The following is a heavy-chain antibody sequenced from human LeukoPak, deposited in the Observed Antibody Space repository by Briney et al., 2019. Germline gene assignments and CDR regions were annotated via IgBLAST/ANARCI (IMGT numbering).Heavy chain of an antibody. CDR2: IYPGDSDT. CDR3: ARPYCSSTSCYGYFQH. Sequence: GESLKISCKGSGYSFTSYWIGWVRQMPGKGLEWMGIIYPGDSDTRYSPSFQGQVTISADKSISTAYLQWSSLKASDTAMYYCARPYCSSTSCYGYFQHWGQGTLATVSS. J-gene: IGHJ1*01. CDR1: GYSFTSYW. V-gene: IGHV5-51*01. D-gene: IGHD2-2*01.